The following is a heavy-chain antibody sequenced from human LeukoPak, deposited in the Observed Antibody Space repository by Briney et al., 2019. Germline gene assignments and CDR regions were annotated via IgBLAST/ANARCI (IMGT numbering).Heavy chain of an antibody. V-gene: IGHV3-30*18. J-gene: IGHJ4*02. CDR1: GFTFSSYG. CDR3: AKDGGRQVTMFGY. Sequence: GGSLRLSCAASGFTFSSYGMRWVRQAPGKGLEWVAVISYDGSNKYYADSVKGRFTISRDNSKNTLYLQMNSLRAEDTAVYYCAKDGGRQVTMFGYWGQGTLVTVSS. D-gene: IGHD3-16*01. CDR2: ISYDGSNK.